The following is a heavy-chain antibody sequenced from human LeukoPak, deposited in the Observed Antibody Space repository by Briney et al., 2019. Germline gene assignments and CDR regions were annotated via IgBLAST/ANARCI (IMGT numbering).Heavy chain of an antibody. V-gene: IGHV3-7*01. J-gene: IGHJ4*02. CDR2: IKQDGSEK. CDR3: ARDSDVATYDY. Sequence: GGSLRLSCAASGFTFSSYAMSWVRQAPGKGLEWLVEIKQDGSEKYYVGSVKGRFTISRDNTKNSVYLQMNSLRAEDTAVYYCARDSDVATYDYWGQGTLVTVSS. CDR1: GFTFSSYA. D-gene: IGHD5-12*01.